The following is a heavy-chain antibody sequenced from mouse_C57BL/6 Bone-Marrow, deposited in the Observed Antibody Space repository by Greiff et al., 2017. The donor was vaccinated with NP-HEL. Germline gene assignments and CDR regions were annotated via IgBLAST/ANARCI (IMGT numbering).Heavy chain of an antibody. CDR2: IYPRSGNT. V-gene: IGHV1-81*01. CDR1: GYTFTSYG. J-gene: IGHJ1*03. CDR3: ARGGVRRHGYFDV. Sequence: QVQLQQSGAELARPGASVKLSCKASGYTFTSYGISWVKQRTGQGLEWIGEIYPRSGNTYYNEKFKGKATLTADKSSSIAYIVLRSLTSDDSAVYFCARGGVRRHGYFDVGGTGTTVTVSS. D-gene: IGHD2-14*01.